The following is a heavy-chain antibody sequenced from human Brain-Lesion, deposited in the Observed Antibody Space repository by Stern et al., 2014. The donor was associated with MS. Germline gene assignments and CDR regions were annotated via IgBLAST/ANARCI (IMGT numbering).Heavy chain of an antibody. CDR1: GLPATSYS. J-gene: IGHJ4*02. D-gene: IGHD1-1*01. V-gene: IGHV3-53*01. CDR2: IYTGGST. CDR3: GAIYK. Sequence: VQLVESGGGLLQPGGSLRFSCAASGLPATSYSIIWVRQAPGKGLEWVSVIYTGGSTKYADSVKGRFTISRDNSKNTVYLQMNSLRVEDTAVYYCGAIYKWGQGTLVTVSS.